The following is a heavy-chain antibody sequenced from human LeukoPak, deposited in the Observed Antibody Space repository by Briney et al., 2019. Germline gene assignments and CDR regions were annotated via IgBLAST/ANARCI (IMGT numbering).Heavy chain of an antibody. CDR2: ISYDGSNK. CDR3: ARATAGAFDI. V-gene: IGHV3-30-3*01. J-gene: IGHJ3*02. CDR1: GFTFSSYA. Sequence: GGSLRLSCAASGFTFSSYAMHWVRQAPGKGLEWVAVISYDGSNKYYADSVKGRFTISRDNSKNTLYLRMNSLRAEDTAVYYCARATAGAFDIWGQGTMVTVSS.